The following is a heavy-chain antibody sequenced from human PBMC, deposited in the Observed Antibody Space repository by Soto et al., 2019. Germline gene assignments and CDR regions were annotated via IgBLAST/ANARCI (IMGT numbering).Heavy chain of an antibody. D-gene: IGHD3-3*01. J-gene: IGHJ4*02. CDR2: ISSSSSYI. Sequence: EVQLVESGGGLVKPGGSLRLSCAASGFTFSSYSMNWVRQAPGKGLEWVSSISSSSSYIYYADSVKGRFTISRDNAKNSLYLQMNSLRAEDTAVYYCASKQRFGPFDYWGQGTLVTVSS. V-gene: IGHV3-21*01. CDR3: ASKQRFGPFDY. CDR1: GFTFSSYS.